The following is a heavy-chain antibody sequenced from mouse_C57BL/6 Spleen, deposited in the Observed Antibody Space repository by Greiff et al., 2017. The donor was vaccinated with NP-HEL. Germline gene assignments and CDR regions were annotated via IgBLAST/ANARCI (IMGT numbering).Heavy chain of an antibody. CDR3: ARQDYSNYVGFAY. J-gene: IGHJ3*01. CDR2: INPNNGGT. CDR1: GYTFTDYN. D-gene: IGHD2-5*01. Sequence: EVQLQQSGPELVKPGASVKIPCKASGYTFTDYNMDWVKQSHGKSLEWIGDINPNNGGTIYNQKFKGKATLTVDKSSSTAYMELRSLTSEDTAVYYCARQDYSNYVGFAYWGQGTLVTVSA. V-gene: IGHV1-18*01.